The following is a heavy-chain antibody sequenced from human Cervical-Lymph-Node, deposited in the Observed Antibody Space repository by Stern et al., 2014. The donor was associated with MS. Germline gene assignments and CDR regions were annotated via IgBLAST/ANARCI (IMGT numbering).Heavy chain of an antibody. D-gene: IGHD2-2*01. J-gene: IGHJ1*01. CDR2: INAGNGDT. CDR1: GYTFTSHA. V-gene: IGHV1-3*01. Sequence: QLVQSGAEVKKPGASVKVSCKASGYTFTSHAMHWVRQAPGQRLEWLGRINAGNGDTKYSQKVQGRVTVTRDTSASIAYMELSNLTSEDTAVYYCATGLSTISLRYWGQGTLVTVSS. CDR3: ATGLSTISLRY.